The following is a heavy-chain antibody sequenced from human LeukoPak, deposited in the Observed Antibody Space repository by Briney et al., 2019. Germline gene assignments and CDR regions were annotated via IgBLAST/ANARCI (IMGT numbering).Heavy chain of an antibody. Sequence: KRGESLKISCKGSGYTFTNYWIAWVRHMPGRGLEWMGFIYPGDSDIRYSPSSQGQVTISADKSINTDYLQWSSLKASDTAMYYSARHPDKNTGDCSGSTCYDAFDIWGQGTTVTVSS. CDR2: IYPGDSDI. J-gene: IGHJ3*02. V-gene: IGHV5-51*01. D-gene: IGHD2-15*01. CDR3: ARHPDKNTGDCSGSTCYDAFDI. CDR1: GYTFTNYW.